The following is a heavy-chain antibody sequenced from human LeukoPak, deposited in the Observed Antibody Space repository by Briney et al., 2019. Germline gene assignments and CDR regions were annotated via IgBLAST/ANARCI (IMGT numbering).Heavy chain of an antibody. J-gene: IGHJ4*02. Sequence: SETLSLTCTVSGGSISSYYWSWIRQPPGKGLEWIGYIYYSGSTNYNPSLKSRVTISVDTSKNQFSLKLSSVTAADTAVYYCARLRYYDSPPADYWGQGTPVTVSS. V-gene: IGHV4-59*08. CDR1: GGSISSYY. CDR2: IYYSGST. D-gene: IGHD3-22*01. CDR3: ARLRYYDSPPADY.